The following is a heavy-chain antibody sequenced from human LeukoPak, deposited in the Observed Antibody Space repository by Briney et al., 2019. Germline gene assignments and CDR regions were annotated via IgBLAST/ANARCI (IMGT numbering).Heavy chain of an antibody. Sequence: GASVKVSCKASGFTSTTSTMQRVRQARGQRLEWIGWIVAGSGDTNYAEKFQERVTITRDMSTSTVYMELSSLRSDDTAVYYCAADQPRYPDAFDIWGQGTMVTVSS. CDR1: GFTSTTST. J-gene: IGHJ3*02. V-gene: IGHV1-58*02. CDR2: IVAGSGDT. D-gene: IGHD1-1*01. CDR3: AADQPRYPDAFDI.